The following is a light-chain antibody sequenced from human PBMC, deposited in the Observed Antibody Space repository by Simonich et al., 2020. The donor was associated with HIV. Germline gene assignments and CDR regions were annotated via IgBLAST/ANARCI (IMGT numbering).Light chain of an antibody. CDR3: QQYNNWPLT. CDR2: GAS. J-gene: IGKJ4*01. CDR1: QSVRST. V-gene: IGKV3-15*01. Sequence: EIVMTQSPATLSVSPGERATLSCRASQSVRSTLAWYQQKLGQPPRLLIHGASTRATGIPARCSGSGAGTEFTLTISSLQSEDFAVYHCQQYNNWPLTFGGGTKVEIK.